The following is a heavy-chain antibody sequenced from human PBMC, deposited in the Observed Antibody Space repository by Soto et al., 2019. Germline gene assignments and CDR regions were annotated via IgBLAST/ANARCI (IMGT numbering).Heavy chain of an antibody. Sequence: GGPLRLSCAASGFTFSSYAMSWVRQAPGKGLEWVSAISGSGGSTYYADSVKGRFTISRDNSKNTLYLQMNSLRAEDTAVYYCAKDSSMYYYGSGDTRTYYYYGMDVWGQGTTVTVSS. CDR3: AKDSSMYYYGSGDTRTYYYYGMDV. D-gene: IGHD3-10*01. CDR2: ISGSGGST. CDR1: GFTFSSYA. V-gene: IGHV3-23*01. J-gene: IGHJ6*02.